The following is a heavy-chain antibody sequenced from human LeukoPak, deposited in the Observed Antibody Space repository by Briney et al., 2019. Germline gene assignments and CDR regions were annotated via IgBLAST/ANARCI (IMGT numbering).Heavy chain of an antibody. D-gene: IGHD3-10*01. CDR3: ARVVDYYGSGSPHNWFDP. CDR2: INPSGGST. J-gene: IGHJ5*02. V-gene: IGHV1-46*01. Sequence: VASVKVSCKASGGTFTGYYMHWVRQAPGQGLEWMGIINPSGGSTSYAQKFQGRVTMTRDTSTSTVYMELSSLRSEDTAVYYCARVVDYYGSGSPHNWFDPWGQGTLVTVSS. CDR1: GGTFTGYY.